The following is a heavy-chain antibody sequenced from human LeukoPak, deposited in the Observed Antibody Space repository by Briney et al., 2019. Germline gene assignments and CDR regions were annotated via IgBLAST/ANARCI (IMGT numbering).Heavy chain of an antibody. CDR1: GYTFTSYG. V-gene: IGHV1-18*01. D-gene: IGHD3-22*01. Sequence: GASVKVSFKASGYTFTSYGISWVRQALGQGLEWMGWISAYNGNTNYAQKLQGRVTMTTDTSTSTAYMELRSLRSDDTAVYYCARGVDYYDSRPFDYWGQGTLVTVSS. CDR2: ISAYNGNT. J-gene: IGHJ4*02. CDR3: ARGVDYYDSRPFDY.